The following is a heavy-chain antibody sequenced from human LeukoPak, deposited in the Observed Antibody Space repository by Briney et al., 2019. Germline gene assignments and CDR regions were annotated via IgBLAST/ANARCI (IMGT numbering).Heavy chain of an antibody. CDR1: GGSFSGYY. Sequence: SETLSLTCAVYGGSFSGYYWSWIRQPPGKGLEWIGEINHSGSTNYNPSLKSRVTISVDTSKNQFSLKLSSVTAADAAAYYCARAPRVLFDYWGQGTLVTVSS. CDR3: ARAPRVLFDY. V-gene: IGHV4-34*01. D-gene: IGHD4/OR15-4a*01. J-gene: IGHJ4*02. CDR2: INHSGST.